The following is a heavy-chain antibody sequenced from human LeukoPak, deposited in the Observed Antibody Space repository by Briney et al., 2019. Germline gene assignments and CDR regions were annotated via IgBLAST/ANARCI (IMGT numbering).Heavy chain of an antibody. D-gene: IGHD1-14*01. J-gene: IGHJ3*02. CDR1: GGSINLYY. Sequence: ASETLSLTCTVPGGSINLYYWSWIRQPPGKGLEWIGYISYTGGETNYNPSLKSRLTISVDTSKNQFSLMLTSVTAADTAVYYCARQPGGTAAFDIWAQGTMVTVSS. CDR2: ISYTGGET. V-gene: IGHV4-59*08. CDR3: ARQPGGTAAFDI.